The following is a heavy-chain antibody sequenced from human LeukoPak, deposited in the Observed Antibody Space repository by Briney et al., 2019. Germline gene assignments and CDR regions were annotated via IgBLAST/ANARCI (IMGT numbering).Heavy chain of an antibody. J-gene: IGHJ3*02. CDR1: GYSFSSLG. D-gene: IGHD3-22*01. Sequence: ASVKVSCKASGYSFSSLGISWVRQAPGQGLEWMGWISTYNGNTNYAQNIQGRVTMTTDTSTSTAYMELRSLRSDDTAVYYCAVDSSGYPNAFDIWGHGTMVTVSS. CDR2: ISTYNGNT. V-gene: IGHV1-18*01. CDR3: AVDSSGYPNAFDI.